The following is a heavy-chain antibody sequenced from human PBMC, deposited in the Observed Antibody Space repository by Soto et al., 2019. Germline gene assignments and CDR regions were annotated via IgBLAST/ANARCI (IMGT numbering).Heavy chain of an antibody. V-gene: IGHV1-24*01. Sequence: GASVKVSCTVSGYTLTELSMHWVRQAPGKGLEWMGGFDPEDGETIYAQKFQGRVTMTEDTSTDTAYMELSSLRSEDTAVYYCATGANYYDSSGYYEIGYWGQGTLVTVSS. CDR3: ATGANYYDSSGYYEIGY. CDR1: GYTLTELS. D-gene: IGHD3-22*01. J-gene: IGHJ4*02. CDR2: FDPEDGET.